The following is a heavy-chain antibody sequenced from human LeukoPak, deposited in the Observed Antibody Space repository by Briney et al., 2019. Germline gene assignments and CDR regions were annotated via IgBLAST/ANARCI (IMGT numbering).Heavy chain of an antibody. CDR3: AKATSGMTTFGVTIGEFDP. Sequence: PGGSLRLSCAASGNTFSSYAMTWVRQAPGKGLEWVSVINDSGGSAYYAGSVKGRFIISRDNSQNTLYLQMNNLRVEDTAVYYCAKATSGMTTFGVTIGEFDPWGQGTLVTVSS. J-gene: IGHJ5*02. CDR2: INDSGGSA. CDR1: GNTFSSYA. D-gene: IGHD3-3*01. V-gene: IGHV3-23*01.